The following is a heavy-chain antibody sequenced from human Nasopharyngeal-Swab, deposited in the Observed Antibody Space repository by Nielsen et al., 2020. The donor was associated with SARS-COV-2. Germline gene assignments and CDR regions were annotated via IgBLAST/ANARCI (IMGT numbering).Heavy chain of an antibody. J-gene: IGHJ5*02. D-gene: IGHD4-17*01. CDR2: IYYSGST. CDR1: GGSIRSYY. V-gene: IGHV4-59*13. Sequence: SETLSLTCTVSGGSIRSYYWRWIRQPPGKGLEWIGYIYYSGSTNYNPSLKSRVTISIDTSKNQFSLKLSSVTAADTAVYYCARVLTGDYGTNWFDPWGQGTLVTVSS. CDR3: ARVLTGDYGTNWFDP.